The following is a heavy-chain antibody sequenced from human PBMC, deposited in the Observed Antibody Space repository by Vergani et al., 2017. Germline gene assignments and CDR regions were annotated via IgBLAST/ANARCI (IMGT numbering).Heavy chain of an antibody. Sequence: QVQLQESGPGLVKPSETLSLTCTVSGGSISSYYWSWIRQPPGKGLEWMGNIYYSGSTNYNPSLKSGVTISVDTSKNQFSLKLSSVTAADTAVYYCARQGETDYLSVWGQGTTVTVSS. J-gene: IGHJ6*02. CDR3: ARQGETDYLSV. V-gene: IGHV4-59*08. CDR2: IYYSGST. D-gene: IGHD4-11*01. CDR1: GGSISSYY.